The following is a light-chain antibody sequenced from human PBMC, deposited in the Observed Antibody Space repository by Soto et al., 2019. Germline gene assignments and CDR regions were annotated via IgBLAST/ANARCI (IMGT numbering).Light chain of an antibody. V-gene: IGKV3-20*01. CDR3: QRYGRSRP. CDR1: QTVSPNY. Sequence: ESALKQSPGTLSLSPGERATLSCRASQTVSPNYLAWYQQKPGQAPRLLIYEASSRGTGIPDKFSGSGSGTRFTLIISRLEPEDFAVDYCQRYGRSRPFGGGTKVEVK. J-gene: IGKJ4*01. CDR2: EAS.